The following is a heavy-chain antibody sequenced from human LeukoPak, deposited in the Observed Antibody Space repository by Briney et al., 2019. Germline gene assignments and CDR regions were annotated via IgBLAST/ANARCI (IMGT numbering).Heavy chain of an antibody. Sequence: GGSLRLSCAASGFTFSSYGMHWVRQAPGKGLEWISYITGSSSPIYYADFVKGRFTISRDNAKNSLYLQMSNLRAEDTAVYSCARGGGLDVWGQGATVTVSS. CDR3: ARGGGLDV. V-gene: IGHV3-48*01. CDR1: GFTFSSYG. J-gene: IGHJ6*02. CDR2: ITGSSSPI. D-gene: IGHD3-16*01.